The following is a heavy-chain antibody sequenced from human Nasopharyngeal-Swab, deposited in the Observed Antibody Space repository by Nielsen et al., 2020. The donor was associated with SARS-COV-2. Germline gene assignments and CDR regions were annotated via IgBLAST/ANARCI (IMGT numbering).Heavy chain of an antibody. V-gene: IGHV3-7*03. CDR1: GFTFSIHW. Sequence: GESLKISCAASGFTFSIHWMSWVRQAPGKGLEWVAHIKEDGSEKYYVDSVKGRFTISRDNAKNSLYLQMNSLRAEDTAVYYCARASGSSWDFDYWGQGTLVTVSS. CDR2: IKEDGSEK. D-gene: IGHD6-13*01. CDR3: ARASGSSWDFDY. J-gene: IGHJ4*02.